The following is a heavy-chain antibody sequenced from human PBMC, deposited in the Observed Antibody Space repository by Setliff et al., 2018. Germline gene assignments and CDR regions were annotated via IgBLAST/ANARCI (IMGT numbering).Heavy chain of an antibody. CDR3: AREGVGWGFDS. CDR2: IYYSGST. J-gene: IGHJ4*02. D-gene: IGHD6-19*01. V-gene: IGHV4-30-4*08. Sequence: SETLSLTCTVSGGSISSGDYYWSWIRQPPGKGLEWIGYIYYSGSTYYSPSLKSRVTMFVDTSKNQFSLKLSSVTAADMAVYYCAREGVGWGFDSWGQGTLVTVSS. CDR1: GGSISSGDYY.